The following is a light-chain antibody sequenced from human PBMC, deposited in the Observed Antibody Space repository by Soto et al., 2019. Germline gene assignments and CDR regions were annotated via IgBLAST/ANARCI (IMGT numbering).Light chain of an antibody. CDR1: QSVSSSY. V-gene: IGKV3-20*01. CDR3: QQYGSSPSIT. J-gene: IGKJ5*01. CDR2: GAS. Sequence: EILLTQSPGTLSLSRGERATLSCRASQSVSSSYLAWYQQKPGQAPRLLIYGASSRATGIPDRFSGSGSGTDFTLTISRLEPEDFAVYYCQQYGSSPSITFGQGTRLEIK.